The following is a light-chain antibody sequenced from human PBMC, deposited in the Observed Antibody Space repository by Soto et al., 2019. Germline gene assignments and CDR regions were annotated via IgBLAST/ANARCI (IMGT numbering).Light chain of an antibody. CDR3: LHDYNYPRT. V-gene: IGKV1-6*01. Sequence: IQMTQSPSSLSASLGDRVTIPCRASQGIRNELGWYQQKPGKAPKLLIYAASSLQSGVPSRFRGSGSGTDFTLTISSLQPEDFATYYCLHDYNYPRTFGQGTKVDIK. J-gene: IGKJ1*01. CDR2: AAS. CDR1: QGIRNE.